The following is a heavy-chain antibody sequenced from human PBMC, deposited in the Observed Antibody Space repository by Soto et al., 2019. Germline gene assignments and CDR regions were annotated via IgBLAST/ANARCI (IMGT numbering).Heavy chain of an antibody. V-gene: IGHV3-23*01. J-gene: IGHJ4*02. CDR3: AKDRWDTATIHLDY. D-gene: IGHD4-17*01. CDR2: ISGSGGRT. CDR1: GFTFNSYA. Sequence: GGSLRLSCAASGFTFNSYAMSWARQAPGKGLEWVSAISGSGGRTSYADSVKGRFTISRDNSKNTLYLQMNSLRAEDTAVYYCAKDRWDTATIHLDYWGQGTLVTVPS.